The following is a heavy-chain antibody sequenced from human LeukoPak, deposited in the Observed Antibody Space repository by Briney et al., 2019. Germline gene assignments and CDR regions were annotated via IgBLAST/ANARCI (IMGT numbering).Heavy chain of an antibody. CDR1: GGSFSGYY. D-gene: IGHD3-9*01. Sequence: PSETLSLTCAVYGGSFSGYYWSWIRQPPGKGLEWIGEINHSGSTNYNPSLKSRVTISVDTSKNQFSLKLSSVTAADTAAYYCARGRKSLRYFDWLLFDYWGQGTLVTVSS. J-gene: IGHJ4*02. CDR2: INHSGST. CDR3: ARGRKSLRYFDWLLFDY. V-gene: IGHV4-34*01.